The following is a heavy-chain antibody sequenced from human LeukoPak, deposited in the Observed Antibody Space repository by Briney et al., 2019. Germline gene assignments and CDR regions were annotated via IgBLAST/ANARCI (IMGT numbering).Heavy chain of an antibody. CDR3: ARYASGSPGGY. V-gene: IGHV4-4*02. CDR1: GGSISSSDW. CDR2: IFHSGST. Sequence: PSGTLSLTCTVSGGSISSSDWWTWVRQPPGKWLEWIGEIFHSGSTNYNPSLKSRVAISVDKSNNQFSLNLSSVSAADTAVYYCARYASGSPGGYWGQGTLVTVSS. J-gene: IGHJ4*02. D-gene: IGHD3-10*01.